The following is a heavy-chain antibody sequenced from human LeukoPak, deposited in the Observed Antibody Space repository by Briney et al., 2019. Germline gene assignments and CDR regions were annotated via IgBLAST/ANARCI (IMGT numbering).Heavy chain of an antibody. CDR2: ITHSGST. CDR3: ARGPPQTYFHGNGYYYFDY. J-gene: IGHJ4*02. Sequence: SETLSLTCAVYGGSFSGYYWTWIRQPPGKGLEWIGEITHSGSTNYNPSLKSRVIISTDTSNNQFSLKLSSVTAADTAVYYCARGPPQTYFHGNGYYYFDYWGQGTLVTVSS. D-gene: IGHD3-22*01. CDR1: GGSFSGYY. V-gene: IGHV4-34*01.